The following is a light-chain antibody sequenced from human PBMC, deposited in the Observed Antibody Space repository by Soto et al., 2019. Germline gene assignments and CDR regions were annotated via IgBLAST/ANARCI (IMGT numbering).Light chain of an antibody. V-gene: IGKV1-5*01. Sequence: DIQLTQSPSTLSASIGDRVTITCRASQSINRWLAWYQQKPGKAPKLLIYDASILESGVPSRFSSSGSGTDFTLPSTSLQPDDVATHYCQLPRWTFGQGTKVEIK. J-gene: IGKJ1*01. CDR1: QSINRW. CDR2: DAS. CDR3: QLPRWT.